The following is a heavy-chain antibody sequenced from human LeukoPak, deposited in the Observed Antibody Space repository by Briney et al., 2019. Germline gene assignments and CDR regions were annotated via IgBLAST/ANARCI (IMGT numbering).Heavy chain of an antibody. CDR1: GFTFSSFG. V-gene: IGHV3-23*01. CDR2: ISASGGTT. CDR3: ARTYFYDSGGYYY. J-gene: IGHJ4*02. Sequence: GGSLRPSCAASGFTFSSFGMHWVRQAPGKGLEWVSGISASGGTTYYADSVKGRFTISRDNSKNTLYLQMNSLRAEDTAVYYCARTYFYDSGGYYYWGQGTLVTVSS. D-gene: IGHD3-22*01.